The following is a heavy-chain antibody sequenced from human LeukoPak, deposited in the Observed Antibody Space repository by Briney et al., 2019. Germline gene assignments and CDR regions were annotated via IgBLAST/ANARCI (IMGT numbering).Heavy chain of an antibody. CDR2: TSYSEDT. D-gene: IGHD1-26*01. CDR1: GGSVSRGGYY. J-gene: IGHJ4*02. Sequence: SETLSLTCTVSGGSVSRGGYYWNWIRQHPGKGLEWIGFTSYSEDTYYNPSLMSRITISVDRSQYQFSLKTRDVTAADTAVYFCATADWESFYFDSWGQGALVAVSS. V-gene: IGHV4-31*03. CDR3: ATADWESFYFDS.